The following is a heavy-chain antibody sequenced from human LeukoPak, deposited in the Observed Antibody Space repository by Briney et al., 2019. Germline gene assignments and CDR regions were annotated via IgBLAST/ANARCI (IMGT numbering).Heavy chain of an antibody. CDR1: GFNFGNNA. CDR2: IKQDGSEE. Sequence: GGSLRLSCAASGFNFGNNAMSWVRQAPGKGLEWVANIKQDGSEEYYMDSVKGRFTISRDNAKNSLYLQMNSLRAEDTAVYYCTRVGALVRGNLDYWGQGTLVTVSS. CDR3: TRVGALVRGNLDY. V-gene: IGHV3-7*01. D-gene: IGHD3-10*01. J-gene: IGHJ4*02.